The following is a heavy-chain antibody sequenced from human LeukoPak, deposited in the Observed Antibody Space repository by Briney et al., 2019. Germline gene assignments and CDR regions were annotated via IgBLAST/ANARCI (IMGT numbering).Heavy chain of an antibody. CDR3: ARAAYSGSPTSFDY. J-gene: IGHJ4*02. V-gene: IGHV3-7*04. CDR1: GFTFSRSW. Sequence: GRCLRLSCAASGFTFSRSWMSWVRQAPGKGLEWVANIKQDGSERYYVDSVKGRFTISRDNAKNSLYRQMNSLRAEDTAVYYCARAAYSGSPTSFDYWGQGTLVTVSS. CDR2: IKQDGSER. D-gene: IGHD1-26*01.